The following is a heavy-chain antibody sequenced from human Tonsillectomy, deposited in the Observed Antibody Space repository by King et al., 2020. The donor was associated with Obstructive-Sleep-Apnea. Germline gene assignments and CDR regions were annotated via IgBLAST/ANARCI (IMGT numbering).Heavy chain of an antibody. V-gene: IGHV4-59*01. J-gene: IGHJ4*02. CDR2: IYYSGST. D-gene: IGHD3-3*02. CDR1: GGSISSYY. Sequence: VQLQESGPGLVKPSETLSLTCTVSGGSISSYYWSWIRQPPGKGLEWIGYIYYSGSTNYNPSLKSRVTISVDTSKNQFSLKLSSVTAADTAVYYCARSVLDRVLYYFDYWGQGTLVTVSS. CDR3: ARSVLDRVLYYFDY.